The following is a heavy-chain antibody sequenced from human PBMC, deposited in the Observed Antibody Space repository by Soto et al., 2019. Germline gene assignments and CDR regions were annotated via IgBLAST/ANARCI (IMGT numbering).Heavy chain of an antibody. Sequence: QLQLQESGPGLVKPSETLSLTCTVSGDSISSSSYYWGWIRQPPGKGLEWIGSIYYSGSTYYNPSLKSRVATSVDTSKIRFSLKLSSGIAADTAVYYCARHGSGSYYNNWFDPWGQGTLVTVSS. CDR3: ARHGSGSYYNNWFDP. CDR1: GDSISSSSYY. CDR2: IYYSGST. J-gene: IGHJ5*02. V-gene: IGHV4-39*01. D-gene: IGHD3-10*01.